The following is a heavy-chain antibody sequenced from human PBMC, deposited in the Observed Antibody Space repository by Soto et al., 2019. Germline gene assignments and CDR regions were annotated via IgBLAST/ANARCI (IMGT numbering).Heavy chain of an antibody. J-gene: IGHJ4*02. Sequence: GASVKVSCKASGYNISSYDIIWVRQAAGQGLEWMGWMDPNRGHSDSVQNFRGRVTMTTNISASTAYMELSGLRSDDTGVYYCAQAIVGPRGPFFWGQGTLVTVSS. CDR3: AQAIVGPRGPFF. CDR2: MDPNRGHS. D-gene: IGHD1-26*01. CDR1: GYNISSYD. V-gene: IGHV1-8*01.